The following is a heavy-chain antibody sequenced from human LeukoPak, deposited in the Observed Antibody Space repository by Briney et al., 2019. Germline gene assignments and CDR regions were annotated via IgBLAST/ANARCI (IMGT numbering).Heavy chain of an antibody. CDR2: INHSGST. CDR1: GGSFSGYY. V-gene: IGHV4-34*01. D-gene: IGHD3-9*01. CDR3: YSAFDWFNFDY. Sequence: PSETLSLTCAVYGGSFSGYYWSWIRQPPGKGLEWIGEINHSGSTNYNPFLKSRVTISVDTSKNQFSLKLSSVTAADTAVYYCYSAFDWFNFDYWGQGTLVTVSS. J-gene: IGHJ4*02.